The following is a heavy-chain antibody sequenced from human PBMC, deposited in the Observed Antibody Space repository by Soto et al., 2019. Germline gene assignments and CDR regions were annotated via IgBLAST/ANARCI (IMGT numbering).Heavy chain of an antibody. D-gene: IGHD3-16*02. V-gene: IGHV3-33*03. CDR1: GIVFRIHA. CDR2: IWTDGSTQ. J-gene: IGHJ6*02. CDR3: VSLSDTGADV. Sequence: PGGSLRLSCEASGIVFRIHAMHWVRQAPGKGLEWVAVIWTDGSTQYYAESVKGRFTISRDNDVNTLYLQMSSLRGEDTAVYYCVSLSDTGADVWGQGTAVTVSS.